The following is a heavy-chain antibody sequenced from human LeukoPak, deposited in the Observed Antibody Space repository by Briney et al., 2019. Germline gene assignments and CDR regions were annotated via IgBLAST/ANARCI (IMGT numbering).Heavy chain of an antibody. V-gene: IGHV3-64D*06. Sequence: GGSLRLSCSASGFIFSSYAMHWVRQAPGKGLEYVSGISFNGGNTYFADSVKGRLTISRDNSKNTLWLQMTSLRPEDTAVYYCVKAFYYYDSSGYYSAEYFQHWGQGTLVTVSS. CDR1: GFIFSSYA. D-gene: IGHD3-22*01. CDR2: ISFNGGNT. CDR3: VKAFYYYDSSGYYSAEYFQH. J-gene: IGHJ1*01.